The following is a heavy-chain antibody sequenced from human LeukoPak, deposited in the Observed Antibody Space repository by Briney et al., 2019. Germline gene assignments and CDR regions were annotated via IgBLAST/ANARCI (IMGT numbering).Heavy chain of an antibody. Sequence: ASVKVSCKASGYTFTGYYMHWVRQAPGQGLEWMGWINPNSGGTNYAQKFQGRVTMTRDTSISTAYMELSRLRSDDTAVYYCARDPPSAPMLDPWGQGTLVTVSS. CDR1: GYTFTGYY. V-gene: IGHV1-2*02. J-gene: IGHJ5*02. CDR2: INPNSGGT. D-gene: IGHD2-2*01. CDR3: ARDPPSAPMLDP.